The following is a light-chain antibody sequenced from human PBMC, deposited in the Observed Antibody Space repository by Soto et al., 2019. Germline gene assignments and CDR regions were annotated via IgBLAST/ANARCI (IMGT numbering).Light chain of an antibody. CDR3: QQYNNFSPLT. Sequence: DIQLTQSPSSLSASVGDRVTITCQASQDISNYLYWYQQKPGKAPNLLIFDASNLKTGVPSRFSGSGSGTVFTFTISSLQPEDVATYFCQQYNNFSPLTFGGGTNVEIK. J-gene: IGKJ4*01. CDR1: QDISNY. V-gene: IGKV1-33*01. CDR2: DAS.